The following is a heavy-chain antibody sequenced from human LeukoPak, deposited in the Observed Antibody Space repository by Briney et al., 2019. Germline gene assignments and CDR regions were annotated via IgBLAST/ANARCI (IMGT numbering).Heavy chain of an antibody. D-gene: IGHD5-12*01. V-gene: IGHV4-4*07. CDR3: ARRFSANAFDI. Sequence: SETLSLTCTVSGGSISGYDWSWIRQPAGKGLEWIGRIYTNRKTDYNPSLKSQVTMSVDTSKNQFSLRLMSVTAADTAVYFCARRFSANAFDIWGQGTVVTVSS. CDR1: GGSISGYD. J-gene: IGHJ3*02. CDR2: IYTNRKT.